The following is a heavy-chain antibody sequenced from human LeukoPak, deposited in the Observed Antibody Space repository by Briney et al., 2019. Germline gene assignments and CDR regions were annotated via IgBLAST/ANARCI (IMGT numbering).Heavy chain of an antibody. CDR2: INHSGST. CDR1: GGSFSGYY. V-gene: IGHV4-34*01. Sequence: PSETLSLTCAVYGGSFSGYYWSWIRQPPGKGLEWIGEINHSGSTNYNPSLKSRVTISVDTSKNQFSLKLSSVTAADTAVYYCAVGGWGRGRSLPRSTGHDYWGQGTLVTVSS. CDR3: AVGGWGRGRSLPRSTGHDY. J-gene: IGHJ4*02. D-gene: IGHD3-16*01.